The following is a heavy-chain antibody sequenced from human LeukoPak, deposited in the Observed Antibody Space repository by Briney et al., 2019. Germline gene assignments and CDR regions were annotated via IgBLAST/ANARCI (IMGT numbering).Heavy chain of an antibody. CDR3: ARGIYYDSSGYLSYYYYGMDV. V-gene: IGHV4-59*01. CDR1: GGSISSYY. D-gene: IGHD3-22*01. Sequence: SETLSLTCTVSGGSISSYYWSWIRQPPGKGLEWIGYIYYSGSTNYNPSLKSRVTISVDTSKNQFSLKLSSVTAAGTAVYYCARGIYYDSSGYLSYYYYGMDVWGQGTTVTVSS. CDR2: IYYSGST. J-gene: IGHJ6*02.